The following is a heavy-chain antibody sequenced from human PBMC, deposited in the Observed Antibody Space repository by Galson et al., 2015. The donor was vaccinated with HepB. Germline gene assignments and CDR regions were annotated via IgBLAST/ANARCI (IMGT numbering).Heavy chain of an antibody. Sequence: CKASGGTFSSYAISWVRQAPGQGLEWMGGIIPIFGTANYAQKFQGRVTITADKSTSTAYMELSSLRSEDTAVYYCASSYSSSWTIDYWGQGTLVTVSS. V-gene: IGHV1-69*06. CDR1: GGTFSSYA. CDR2: IIPIFGTA. D-gene: IGHD6-13*01. CDR3: ASSYSSSWTIDY. J-gene: IGHJ4*02.